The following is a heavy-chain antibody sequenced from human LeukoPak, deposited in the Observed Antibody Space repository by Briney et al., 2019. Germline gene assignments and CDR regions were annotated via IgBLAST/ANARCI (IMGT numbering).Heavy chain of an antibody. CDR1: GGSISSYY. D-gene: IGHD3-10*01. J-gene: IGHJ4*02. CDR3: ARVGWFGEYSY. V-gene: IGHV4-59*01. Sequence: PSETLSLTCTVSGGSISSYYWSWIRQPPGKGLEWIGYISYSGSTNYNPSLKSRVTISVDTSKNQFSLKLSSVTAADTAVYYCARVGWFGEYSYWGQGTLVTVSS. CDR2: ISYSGST.